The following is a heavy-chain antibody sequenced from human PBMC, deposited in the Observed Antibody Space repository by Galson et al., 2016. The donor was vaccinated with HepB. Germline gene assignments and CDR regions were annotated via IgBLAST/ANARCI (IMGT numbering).Heavy chain of an antibody. CDR1: GFTFSGYG. V-gene: IGHV3-30*18. Sequence: SLRLSCAASGFTFSGYGMPWVRQAPGKGLEWVAADSMDGRRKWYAESVEGRFTISRDNFNNMLYLQMSSLIPDDTAVYFCAKRHEYCPPVGCSVDYWGQGTLVSVSS. CDR2: DSMDGRRK. J-gene: IGHJ4*02. D-gene: IGHD2/OR15-2a*01. CDR3: AKRHEYCPPVGCSVDY.